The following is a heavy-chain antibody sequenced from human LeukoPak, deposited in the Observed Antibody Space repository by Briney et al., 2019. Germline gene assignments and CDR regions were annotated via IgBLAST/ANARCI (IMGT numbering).Heavy chain of an antibody. V-gene: IGHV4-59*01. CDR3: ARDSSSYAFDI. J-gene: IGHJ3*02. Sequence: SETLSLTRTVSGGSISSYYWSWIRQPPGKGLEWIGYIYYSGSTNYNPSLKSRVTISVDTSKNQFSLKLSSVTAADTAVYYCARDSSSYAFDIWGQGTMVTVSS. CDR1: GGSISSYY. CDR2: IYYSGST.